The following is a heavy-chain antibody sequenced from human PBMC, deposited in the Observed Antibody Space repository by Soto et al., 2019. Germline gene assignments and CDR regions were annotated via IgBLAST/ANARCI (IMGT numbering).Heavy chain of an antibody. Sequence: EVQLVESGGGLVRPGGSLRLSCAASGFTFSSHSMHWVRQAPGKGLEWLSYISSGSGTTYYADSVKGRFTISRDNAKNSLYLQMNTRRDEDTAVYFCARAPRPLDSSAYSVDLWGQGTLVAVSS. CDR3: ARAPRPLDSSAYSVDL. CDR1: GFTFSSHS. J-gene: IGHJ4*02. V-gene: IGHV3-48*02. CDR2: ISSGSGTT. D-gene: IGHD3-22*01.